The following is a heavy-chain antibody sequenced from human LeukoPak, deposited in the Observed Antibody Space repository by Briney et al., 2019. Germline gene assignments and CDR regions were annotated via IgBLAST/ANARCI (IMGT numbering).Heavy chain of an antibody. J-gene: IGHJ5*02. V-gene: IGHV1-18*01. CDR2: ISAYNGNT. CDR3: AGDFLVVVVPAANWFDP. CDR1: GYTFTSYG. Sequence: RASVKVSCKASGYTFTSYGISWVRQAPGQGLEWMGWISAYNGNTNYAQKLQGRVTMTTDTSTSTAYMELRSLRSDDTAVYYCAGDFLVVVVPAANWFDPWGQGTLVTVSS. D-gene: IGHD2-2*01.